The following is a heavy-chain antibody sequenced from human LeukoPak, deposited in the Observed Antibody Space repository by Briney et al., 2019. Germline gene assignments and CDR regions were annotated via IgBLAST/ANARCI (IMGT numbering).Heavy chain of an antibody. J-gene: IGHJ3*02. D-gene: IGHD1-26*01. Sequence: GGSLRLSCAASGFSVSRNYMSWVRQAPGKGLEWVSVIYSGGSTYYVDSVKGRFTISRDKSKNTLYLQMNSLRAEDTAVYYCARHMSPWESRNPDTFDIWGQGTMVTVSS. V-gene: IGHV3-53*01. CDR3: ARHMSPWESRNPDTFDI. CDR2: IYSGGST. CDR1: GFSVSRNY.